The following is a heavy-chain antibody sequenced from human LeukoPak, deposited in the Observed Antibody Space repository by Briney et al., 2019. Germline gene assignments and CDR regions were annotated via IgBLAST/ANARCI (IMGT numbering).Heavy chain of an antibody. Sequence: SETLSLTCSVSGGSMRSYYWSWIRQPPGKGLEWIGYIYYSGSTNYNPPLESRVTISVDTSKNQFSLKLSSVTAADTAVYYCARQRYFDLGWFDPWGQGTLVTVSS. J-gene: IGHJ5*02. V-gene: IGHV4-59*01. CDR2: IYYSGST. D-gene: IGHD3-9*01. CDR3: ARQRYFDLGWFDP. CDR1: GGSMRSYY.